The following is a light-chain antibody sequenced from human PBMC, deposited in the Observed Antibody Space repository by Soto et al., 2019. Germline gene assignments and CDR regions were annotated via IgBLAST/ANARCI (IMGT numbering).Light chain of an antibody. CDR2: AAS. CDR1: QSIGGY. CDR3: QQSYYFPHT. V-gene: IGKV1-39*01. J-gene: IGKJ4*01. Sequence: DIQMTQSPSSLSASVGDRVIITCRASQSIGGYINWYQQEPGKAPKLLISAASNLQSGVPSRFSGSGSGTAFTLTISSLQPEDYATYYCQQSYYFPHTFGGGTKVEIK.